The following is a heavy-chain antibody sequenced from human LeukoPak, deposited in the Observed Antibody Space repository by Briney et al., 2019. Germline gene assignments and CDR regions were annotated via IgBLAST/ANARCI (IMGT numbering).Heavy chain of an antibody. J-gene: IGHJ4*02. V-gene: IGHV3-33*01. CDR2: IWYDGSNK. CDR3: ARDSRRGYSYGYFDY. Sequence: GGSLRLSCAASGFTFSSYGMHWVRQAPGKGLEWVAVIWYDGSNKYYADSVKGRFTISRDNSKNTLYLQMNSLRAEDTAVYYCARDSRRGYSYGYFDYWGQGTLVTVSS. CDR1: GFTFSSYG. D-gene: IGHD5-18*01.